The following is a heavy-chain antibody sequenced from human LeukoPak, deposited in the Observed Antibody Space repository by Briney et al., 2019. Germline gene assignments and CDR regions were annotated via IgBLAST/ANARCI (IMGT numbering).Heavy chain of an antibody. V-gene: IGHV3-74*01. CDR2: INSDGSST. D-gene: IGHD5-12*01. CDR3: ARDGTGGYSGYDPFDY. J-gene: IGHJ4*02. Sequence: QPGGSLRLSCAASGFTFSTFWMHWVRQAPGKGLVWVSRINSDGSSTTYADSVKGRFTISRDHAKNTLYLQMNSLRAEDTAVYYCARDGTGGYSGYDPFDYWGQGTLVTVSS. CDR1: GFTFSTFW.